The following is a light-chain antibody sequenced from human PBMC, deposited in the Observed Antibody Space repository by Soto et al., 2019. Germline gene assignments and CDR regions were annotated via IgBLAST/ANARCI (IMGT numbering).Light chain of an antibody. V-gene: IGLV2-14*01. J-gene: IGLJ7*01. CDR2: EVS. Sequence: QSVLTQPAAVSGSPGQSITISCTGTSSDVGGYKYVSWYQQHPGKAPQLIIYEVSDRPSGVSSRFSGSKSGNTASLTISGLQAEDEADYYCSSYTSASTWVFGGGTQLTVL. CDR1: SSDVGGYKY. CDR3: SSYTSASTWV.